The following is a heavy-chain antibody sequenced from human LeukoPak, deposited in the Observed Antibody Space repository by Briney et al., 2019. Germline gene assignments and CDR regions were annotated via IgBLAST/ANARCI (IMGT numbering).Heavy chain of an antibody. CDR1: GFTFSSYS. CDR3: ARDKTARWLQFHDAFDI. J-gene: IGHJ3*02. CDR2: ISSSSSYI. V-gene: IGHV3-21*01. Sequence: GGSLRLSCAASGFTFSSYSMNWVRQAPGKGLEWVSSISSSSSYIYYADSVKGRFTISRDNAKNSLYLQMNSLRAEDTAVYYCARDKTARWLQFHDAFDIWGQGTMVTVSS. D-gene: IGHD5-24*01.